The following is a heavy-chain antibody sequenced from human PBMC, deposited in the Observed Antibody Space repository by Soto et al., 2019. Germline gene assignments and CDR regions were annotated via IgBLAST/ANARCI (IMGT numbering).Heavy chain of an antibody. CDR1: GFTFSNAW. CDR2: IKSKTDGGTT. Sequence: LRLSCAASGFTFSNAWMSWVRQAPGKGLEWVGRIKSKTDGGTTDYAAPVKGRFTISRDDSKNTLYLQMNSLKTEDTAVYYCTTDSGYYDFWSGYYAYFDYWGQGTLVTVSS. D-gene: IGHD3-3*01. J-gene: IGHJ4*02. CDR3: TTDSGYYDFWSGYYAYFDY. V-gene: IGHV3-15*01.